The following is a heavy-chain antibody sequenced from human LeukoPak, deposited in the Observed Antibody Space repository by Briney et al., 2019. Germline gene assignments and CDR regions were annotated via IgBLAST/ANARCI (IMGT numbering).Heavy chain of an antibody. CDR1: GGSVSSTNW. CDR3: ARDPYSSGWYDAFDI. Sequence: PSETLSLTCGVSGGSVSSTNWWTWIRQPPGKGLEWIGEVHLDGRTNFNPSLKSRLTMSVDLSENHVSLKLSSVTAADTAVYYCARDPYSSGWYDAFDIWGQGTMVTVSS. D-gene: IGHD6-19*01. CDR2: VHLDGRT. J-gene: IGHJ3*02. V-gene: IGHV4-4*02.